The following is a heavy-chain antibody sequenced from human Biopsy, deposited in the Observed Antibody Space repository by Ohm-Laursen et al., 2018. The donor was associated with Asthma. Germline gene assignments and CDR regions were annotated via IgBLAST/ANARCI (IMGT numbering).Heavy chain of an antibody. CDR1: GDSISSSSYY. CDR3: ARAAITGIRGWFDP. CDR2: NYYSENT. Sequence: SQTLSLTCTVSGDSISSSSYYWGWIRQPPGKGLEWIGSNYYSENTYYNPSLKSRVTISADTSKNQFHLNLSSVTAADTAVYFCARAAITGIRGWFDPWGQGTQVTVSS. V-gene: IGHV4-39*06. J-gene: IGHJ5*02. D-gene: IGHD1-20*01.